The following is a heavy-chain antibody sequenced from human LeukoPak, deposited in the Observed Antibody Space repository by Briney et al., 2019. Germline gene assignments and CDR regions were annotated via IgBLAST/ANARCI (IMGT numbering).Heavy chain of an antibody. CDR3: TTGGYGGQFDY. D-gene: IGHD5-12*01. V-gene: IGHV3-15*01. Sequence: GGSLRLSCAASGFAFSNAWMSWVSQAPGKGLEWVGRIKSKTDGGTTDYAAPVKGRFTISRDDSKNTLYLQMNSLKTEDTAVYYCTTGGYGGQFDYWGQGTLVTVSS. J-gene: IGHJ4*02. CDR1: GFAFSNAW. CDR2: IKSKTDGGTT.